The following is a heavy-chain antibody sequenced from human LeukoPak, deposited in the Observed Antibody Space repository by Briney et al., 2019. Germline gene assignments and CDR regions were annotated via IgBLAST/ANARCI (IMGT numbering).Heavy chain of an antibody. V-gene: IGHV3-48*03. J-gene: IGHJ5*02. CDR1: GFTFSSYE. CDR3: ARGAEYDGSGSYYDGNWFDP. Sequence: GGSLRLSCAASGFTFSSYEMNWVRQAPGKGLEWVSYISSSGSTIYYADSVKGRFTISRDNAKNSLFLQMNSLRAEDTAVYYCARGAEYDGSGSYYDGNWFDPWGQGTRVTVSS. CDR2: ISSSGSTI. D-gene: IGHD3-10*01.